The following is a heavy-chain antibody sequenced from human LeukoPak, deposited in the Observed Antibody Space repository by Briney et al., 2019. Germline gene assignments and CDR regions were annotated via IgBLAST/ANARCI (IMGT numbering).Heavy chain of an antibody. CDR2: IIPIFGTA. CDR1: GGTFSSYA. D-gene: IGHD3-22*01. Sequence: SVKVSCKASGGTFSSYAISWVRQAPGQGLEWMGGIIPIFGTANYAQKFQGRVTITTDESTSTAYMELSSLRSEDTAVYYCARVPSPSMIVVAYYFDYWGQGTLVTVSS. J-gene: IGHJ4*02. CDR3: ARVPSPSMIVVAYYFDY. V-gene: IGHV1-69*05.